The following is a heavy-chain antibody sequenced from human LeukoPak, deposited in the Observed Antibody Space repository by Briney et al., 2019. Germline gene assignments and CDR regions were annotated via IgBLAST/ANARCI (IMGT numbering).Heavy chain of an antibody. V-gene: IGHV3-9*01. J-gene: IGHJ1*01. Sequence: GGSLRLSCAASGFTFDDYAMHWVRQGPGKGLEWISGITWNTDTIGYADSVMGRFTISRDNAKNSLYLQMNSLRAEDTAIYYCAKETKVGSTTVAYFQDWGQGTLVTVS. CDR1: GFTFDDYA. CDR3: AKETKVGSTTVAYFQD. D-gene: IGHD1-26*01. CDR2: ITWNTDTI.